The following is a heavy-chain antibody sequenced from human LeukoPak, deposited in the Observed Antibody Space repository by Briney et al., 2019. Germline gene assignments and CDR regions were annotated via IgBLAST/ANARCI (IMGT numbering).Heavy chain of an antibody. V-gene: IGHV3-7*03. CDR2: IKEDGSEK. CDR1: GFTFSDSW. J-gene: IGHJ6*04. CDR3: ARKGCCGFDF. Sequence: GGSLRLSCEASGFTFSDSWMSWVRQAPGKGLEWVANIKEDGSEKYYVDSVKGRFTISRDSAKKSLYLQMNSLRAEDTAVYYCARKGCCGFDFWGKGTTVTVSS. D-gene: IGHD2-21*01.